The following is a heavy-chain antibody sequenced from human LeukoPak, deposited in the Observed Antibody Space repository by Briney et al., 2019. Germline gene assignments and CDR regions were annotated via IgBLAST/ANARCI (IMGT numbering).Heavy chain of an antibody. V-gene: IGHV4-34*01. CDR3: ARVGYSGYDDRGSFDY. Sequence: SETLSLTCVVSGGSFSGYYWSWIRQPPGKGLEWIGSIYYSGSTYYNPSLKSRVTISVDTSKNQFSLKLSSVTAADTAVYYCARVGYSGYDDRGSFDYWGQGTLVTVSS. CDR2: IYYSGST. D-gene: IGHD5-12*01. CDR1: GGSFSGYY. J-gene: IGHJ4*02.